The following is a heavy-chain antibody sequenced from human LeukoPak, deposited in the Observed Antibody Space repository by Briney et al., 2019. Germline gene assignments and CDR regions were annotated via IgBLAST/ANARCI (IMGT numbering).Heavy chain of an antibody. CDR2: INDSGNT. J-gene: IGHJ5*02. CDR3: ARRSRSWTTSYDDNSGPPGWFDP. D-gene: IGHD3-22*01. Sequence: SETLSLTCAIYGVSFRDYSWSWIRQPPGKGLEWIGEINDSGNTDYNPSLKSRVNISRDTSKIQFSLEVSSVTAADTAVYYCARRSRSWTTSYDDNSGPPGWFDPWGQGTLVTVSS. V-gene: IGHV4-34*01. CDR1: GVSFRDYS.